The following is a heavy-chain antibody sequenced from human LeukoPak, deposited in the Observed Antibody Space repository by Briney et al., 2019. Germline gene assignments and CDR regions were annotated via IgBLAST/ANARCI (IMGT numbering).Heavy chain of an antibody. D-gene: IGHD6-13*01. V-gene: IGHV3-30*02. CDR2: IRYDGSNK. CDR1: GFTFSSYG. CDR3: AKDSSSWYTGKLNYFDY. J-gene: IGHJ4*02. Sequence: PGGSLRLSCAASGFTFSSYGMHWVRQAPGKGLEWVAFIRYDGSNKYCADSVKGRFTISRDNSKNTLYLQMNSLRAEDTAVYYCAKDSSSWYTGKLNYFDYWGQGTLVTVSS.